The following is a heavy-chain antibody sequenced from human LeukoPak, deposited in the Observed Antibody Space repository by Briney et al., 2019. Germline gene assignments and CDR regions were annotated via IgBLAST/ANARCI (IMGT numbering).Heavy chain of an antibody. CDR3: ARDNYDNSGYYFDY. J-gene: IGHJ4*02. V-gene: IGHV4-59*12. CDR2: IYYSGST. D-gene: IGHD3-22*01. Sequence: SETLSLTCTVSGDSISSYYWSWIRQPPGKGLEWIGYIYYSGSTNYNPSLESRVTISVDSSKNQLSLKLSSVTAADTAVYYCARDNYDNSGYYFDYWGQGTLVTVSS. CDR1: GDSISSYY.